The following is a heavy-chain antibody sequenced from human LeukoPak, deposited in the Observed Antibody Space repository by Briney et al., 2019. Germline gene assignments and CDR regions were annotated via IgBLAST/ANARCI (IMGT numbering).Heavy chain of an antibody. V-gene: IGHV3-23*01. CDR3: AKAAHGGNAFDI. CDR2: INGGGGST. Sequence: PGGSLRLSCAASGFTFSSYAMPWVRQAPGKGLEWVSLINGGGGSTYYTDSVKGRFTVSRDNSKNTLYLQMSSLRAEDTAVYYCAKAAHGGNAFDIWGQGTLATVSS. D-gene: IGHD1-26*01. J-gene: IGHJ3*02. CDR1: GFTFSSYA.